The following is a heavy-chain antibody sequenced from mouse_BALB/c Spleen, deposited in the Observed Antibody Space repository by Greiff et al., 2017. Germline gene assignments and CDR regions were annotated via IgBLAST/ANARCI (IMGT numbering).Heavy chain of an antibody. Sequence: EVQLQESGGDLVKPGGTLKLSCAASGFTFSSYGMNWVRQTPDKRLEWVATISSGGSYTYYPDSVTGRFTISRDNAKNTLYLQMSSLKSEDTAMYYCARSRGNYDFDYWGQGTSLTVSS. D-gene: IGHD2-1*01. CDR3: ARSRGNYDFDY. V-gene: IGHV5-6*01. J-gene: IGHJ2*02. CDR2: ISSGGSYT. CDR1: GFTFSSYG.